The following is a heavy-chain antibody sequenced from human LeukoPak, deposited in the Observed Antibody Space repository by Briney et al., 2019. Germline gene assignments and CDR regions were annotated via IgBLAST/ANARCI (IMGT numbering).Heavy chain of an antibody. D-gene: IGHD2-2*01. CDR2: IHNSGNT. CDR1: GGFISSYH. V-gene: IGHV4-59*01. Sequence: SETLSLTCTVSGGFISSYHWSWLRQPPGKGLEWIGYIHNSGNTNYNPSLQSRVTMSLDLSKNQFSLRLNSVTVADTAVYYCARDPGTTSRTWKFDPWGQGTLVTVSS. J-gene: IGHJ5*02. CDR3: ARDPGTTSRTWKFDP.